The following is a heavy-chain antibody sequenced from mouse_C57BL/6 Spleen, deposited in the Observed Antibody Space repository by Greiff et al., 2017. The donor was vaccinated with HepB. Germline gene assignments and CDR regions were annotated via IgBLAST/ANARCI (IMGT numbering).Heavy chain of an antibody. CDR2: IDPEDGET. CDR1: GFNIKDYY. V-gene: IGHV14-2*01. D-gene: IGHD1-1*01. CDR3: ARAYYGSSYYFDD. Sequence: VQLKQSGAELVKPGASVKLSCTASGFNIKDYYMHWVKQRTEQGLEWIGRIDPEDGETKYAPKFQGKATITADTSSNTAYLQLSSLTSEDTAFYYGARAYYGSSYYFDDWGQGTTLTVSS. J-gene: IGHJ2*01.